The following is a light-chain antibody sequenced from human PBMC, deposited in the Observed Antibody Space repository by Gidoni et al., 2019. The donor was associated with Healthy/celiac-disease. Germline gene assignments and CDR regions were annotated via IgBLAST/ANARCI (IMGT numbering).Light chain of an antibody. V-gene: IGLV2-14*01. CDR1: SSDVGGYNY. CDR2: EVS. Sequence: QSALTQPASVSGSPGQSITISCTGTSSDVGGYNYVSWYQQHPGKAPKLMIYEVSNRPSGVSNRFSGSKYGNTASLTISGLQAEDEADYYCSSYTSSSTLYVFGTGTKVTLL. CDR3: SSYTSSSTLYV. J-gene: IGLJ1*01.